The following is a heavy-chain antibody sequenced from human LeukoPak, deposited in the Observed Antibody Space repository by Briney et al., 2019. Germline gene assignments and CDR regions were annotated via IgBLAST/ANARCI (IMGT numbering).Heavy chain of an antibody. V-gene: IGHV4-34*01. D-gene: IGHD2-2*01. CDR3: ARGTSRYCSSTSCSYFDY. J-gene: IGHJ4*02. Sequence: SETLSLTCAVYGGSFSGYYWSWIRHPPGKGLEWIGEVNHSGSTNYSPSLKSRVTISADTSKNQFSLKLSSVTAADTAVYYCARGTSRYCSSTSCSYFDYWGQGTLVTVSS. CDR1: GGSFSGYY. CDR2: VNHSGST.